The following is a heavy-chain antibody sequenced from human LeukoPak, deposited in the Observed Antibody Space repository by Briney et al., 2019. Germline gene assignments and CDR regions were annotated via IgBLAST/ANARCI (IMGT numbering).Heavy chain of an antibody. J-gene: IGHJ3*01. CDR3: ARKYDNIIPDAFDV. D-gene: IGHD3-22*01. V-gene: IGHV4-34*01. CDR1: GGSFSGFS. Sequence: PSETLSLTCVVYGGSFSGFSRNWIRQPPGEGLEWIGEINHRGKTTYDPSLMSRVTISLDTSKSQISLKLTSVTAADTAIYYCARKYDNIIPDAFDVWGQGTMVTVSS. CDR2: INHRGKT.